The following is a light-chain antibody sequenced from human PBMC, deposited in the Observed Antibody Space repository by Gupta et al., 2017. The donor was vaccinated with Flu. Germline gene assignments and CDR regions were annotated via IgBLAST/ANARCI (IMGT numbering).Light chain of an antibody. Sequence: TVVTQEPSLSVSPGGTVTLTCGLNSGSVSPESSPSWYQVTPGQPPRTLIYSVDSRSAGVPDRFSASILGNKAALTVTGAQPGDTGYYHCLLDMENNIWIFGGGTRLTVL. V-gene: IGLV8-61*01. CDR3: LLDMENNIWI. J-gene: IGLJ2*01. CDR2: SVD. CDR1: SGSVSPESS.